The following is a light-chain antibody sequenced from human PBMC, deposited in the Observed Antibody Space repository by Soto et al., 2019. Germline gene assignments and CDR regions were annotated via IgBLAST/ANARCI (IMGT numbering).Light chain of an antibody. V-gene: IGLV2-8*01. CDR1: SSDVGGCKF. Sequence: QSAPTQPPSASGSPGQSVTISCTGTSSDVGGCKFVSWYQQYPGKAPKLIIYEVSKRTSGVPDRFSGFKSGNTASLTVSGLQAEDDADYYCSSCAGSNNPYVFGTVTKLTVL. J-gene: IGLJ1*01. CDR2: EVS. CDR3: SSCAGSNNPYV.